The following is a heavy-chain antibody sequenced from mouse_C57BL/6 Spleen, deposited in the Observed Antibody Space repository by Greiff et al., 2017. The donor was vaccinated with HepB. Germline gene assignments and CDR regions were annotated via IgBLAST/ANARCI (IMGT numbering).Heavy chain of an antibody. CDR2: ISDGGSYT. CDR1: GFTFSSYA. V-gene: IGHV5-4*03. D-gene: IGHD4-1*02. J-gene: IGHJ3*01. Sequence: EVKLMESGGGLVKPGGSLKLSCAASGFTFSSYAMSWVRQTPEKRLEWVATISDGGSYTYYPDNVKGRFTISRDNAKNNLYLQMSHLKSEDTAMYYCARPTGTVFAYWGQGTLVTVSA. CDR3: ARPTGTVFAY.